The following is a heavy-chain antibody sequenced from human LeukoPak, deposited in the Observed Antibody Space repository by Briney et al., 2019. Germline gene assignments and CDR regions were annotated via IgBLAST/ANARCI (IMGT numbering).Heavy chain of an antibody. D-gene: IGHD6-19*01. CDR2: IYYSGST. CDR1: GGSISSYY. V-gene: IGHV4-59*12. J-gene: IGHJ4*02. CDR3: ARDHSSHFDY. Sequence: SETLSLTCTVSGGSISSYYWSWIRQPPGKGLEWIGYIYYSGSTNYNPSLKSRVTISVDTSKNQFSLKLSSVTAADAAVYYCARDHSSHFDYWGQGTLVTVSS.